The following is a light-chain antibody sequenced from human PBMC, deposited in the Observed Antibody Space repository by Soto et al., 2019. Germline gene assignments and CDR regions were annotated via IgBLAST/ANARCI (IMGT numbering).Light chain of an antibody. CDR1: QTVNGNS. CDR3: QQCGSLPGT. CDR2: DTS. J-gene: IGKJ1*01. V-gene: IGKV3-20*01. Sequence: ETVLTQSPGNLTLSPGERATLSCRASQTVNGNSLGWYQQKPGQAPRLLIYDTSSRATGIPDRFSGSGSGTDFTLTISRLEPEDFAVYYCQQCGSLPGTFGQGTRV.